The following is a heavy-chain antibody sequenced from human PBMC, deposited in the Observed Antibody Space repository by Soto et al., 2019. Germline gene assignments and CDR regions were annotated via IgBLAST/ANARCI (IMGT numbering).Heavy chain of an antibody. CDR2: IIPIFGTA. Sequence: SVKVSCKASGGTFSSYAISWVRQAPGQGLEWMGGIIPIFGTANYAQKFQGRVTITADESTSTAYMELSSLRSEDTAVYYCARDPSIVVVPAVTPFGVVKAFDIWGQGTMVTVS. D-gene: IGHD2-2*01. V-gene: IGHV1-69*13. CDR3: ARDPSIVVVPAVTPFGVVKAFDI. CDR1: GGTFSSYA. J-gene: IGHJ3*02.